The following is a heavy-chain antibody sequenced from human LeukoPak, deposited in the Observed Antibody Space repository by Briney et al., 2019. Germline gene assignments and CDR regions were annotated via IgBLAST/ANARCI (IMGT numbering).Heavy chain of an antibody. CDR3: AKNRGIKLELRPVRNWFDP. D-gene: IGHD1-7*01. J-gene: IGHJ5*02. CDR1: GFTFSSYA. CDR2: ISGSGGST. V-gene: IGHV3-23*01. Sequence: GGSLRLSCAASGFTFSSYAMSWVRQAPGKGLEWVSAISGSGGSTYYADSVKGRFTTSRDNSKNTLYLQMNSLRAEDTAVYYCAKNRGIKLELRPVRNWFDPWGQGTLVTVSS.